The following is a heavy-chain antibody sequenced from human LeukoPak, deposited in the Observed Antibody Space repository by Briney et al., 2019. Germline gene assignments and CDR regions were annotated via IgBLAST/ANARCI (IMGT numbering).Heavy chain of an antibody. CDR3: AKGGDGYNYVWDYFDY. D-gene: IGHD5-24*01. CDR2: ISWNSGSI. CDR1: GFTFDDYA. V-gene: IGHV3-9*01. Sequence: PGGSLRLSCAASGFTFDDYAMHWVRQAPGKGLEGVSGISWNSGSIGYADSVKGRFTISRDNAKNSLYLQMNSLRAEDTALYYCAKGGDGYNYVWDYFDYWGQGTLVTVSS. J-gene: IGHJ4*02.